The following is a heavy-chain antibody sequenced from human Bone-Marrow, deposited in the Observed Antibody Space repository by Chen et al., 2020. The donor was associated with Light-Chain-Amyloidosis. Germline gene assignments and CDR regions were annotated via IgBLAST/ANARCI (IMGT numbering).Heavy chain of an antibody. CDR3: ARTSGDYYDSAGSPFDP. CDR1: GSPFTRYW. Sequence: EVQLLQSGPELKKPGASLKFSCKAPGSPFTRYWIPGFRQMPGKGLEWMGIIYARYSQVRYSPSFQGQVSMSVEKSSTTAYRQWSSLKASDSAMYFCARTSGDYYDSAGSPFDPWGQGSLVTVSS. J-gene: IGHJ5*02. CDR2: IYARYSQV. D-gene: IGHD3-22*01. V-gene: IGHV5-51*03.